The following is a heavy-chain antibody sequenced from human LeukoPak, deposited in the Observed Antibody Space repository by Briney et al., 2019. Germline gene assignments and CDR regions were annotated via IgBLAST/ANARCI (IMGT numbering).Heavy chain of an antibody. J-gene: IGHJ6*03. Sequence: ASVKVSCKASGYTFSGYYMHWVRQAPGQGLEWMGWINPNSGGTNYAQKFQGRVTMTRDTSISTAYMELSRLRSDDTAVYYCAREYDILTGYYHYYYMDVWGKGTTVTVSS. CDR2: INPNSGGT. CDR1: GYTFSGYY. D-gene: IGHD3-9*01. V-gene: IGHV1-2*02. CDR3: AREYDILTGYYHYYYMDV.